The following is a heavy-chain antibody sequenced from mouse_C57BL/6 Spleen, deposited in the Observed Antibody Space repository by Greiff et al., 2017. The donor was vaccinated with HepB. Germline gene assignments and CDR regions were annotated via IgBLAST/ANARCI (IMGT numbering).Heavy chain of an antibody. Sequence: VQLQQPGAELVKPGASVKMSCKASGYTFTSYWITWVKQRPGQGLEWIGDIYPGSGSTNYNEKFKSKATLTVDTSSSTAYMQLSSLTSEDSAVYYCARNSNYPYYLDYWGQGTTLTVSS. J-gene: IGHJ2*01. D-gene: IGHD2-5*01. CDR3: ARNSNYPYYLDY. V-gene: IGHV1-55*01. CDR1: GYTFTSYW. CDR2: IYPGSGST.